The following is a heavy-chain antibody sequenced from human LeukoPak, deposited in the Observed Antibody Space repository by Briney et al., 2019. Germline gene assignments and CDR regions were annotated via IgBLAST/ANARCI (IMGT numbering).Heavy chain of an antibody. CDR2: IIPIFGTA. CDR3: ARVRSIAAAGTGPYYFDY. CDR1: GGTFSSYA. D-gene: IGHD6-13*01. Sequence: SVKVSCKASGGTFSSYAISWVRQAPGQGLEWMGGIIPIFGTANYAQKFQGRVTITADESTSTAYMELSSPRSEDTAVYYCARVRSIAAAGTGPYYFDYWGQGTLVTVSS. J-gene: IGHJ4*02. V-gene: IGHV1-69*13.